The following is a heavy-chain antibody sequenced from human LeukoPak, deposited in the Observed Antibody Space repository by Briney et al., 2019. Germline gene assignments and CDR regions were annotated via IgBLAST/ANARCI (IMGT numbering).Heavy chain of an antibody. CDR1: GYRFTSYY. CDR3: ARAVTTYNWFDL. CDR2: INPGGGTT. D-gene: IGHD4-17*01. V-gene: IGHV1-46*04. Sequence: GASVKVSCKASGYRFTSYYMNWVRQAPGQGLEWMGIINPGGGTTTYAQKLQGRVTMTRDTSTSTVYMELSSLRFEDTAVYYCARAVTTYNWFDLWGQGTLVTVSS. J-gene: IGHJ5*02.